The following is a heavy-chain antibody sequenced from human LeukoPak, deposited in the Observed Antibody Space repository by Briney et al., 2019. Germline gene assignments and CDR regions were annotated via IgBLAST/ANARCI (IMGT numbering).Heavy chain of an antibody. Sequence: SETLSLTCTVSGGSISSASYYWSWIRQPAGKGLEWIGRIYTSGSTNYNPSLKSRVTISVDTSKNQFSLKLSSVTAADTAVYYCASSDFWSGYYTRFDYWGQGTLVTVSS. J-gene: IGHJ4*02. CDR3: ASSDFWSGYYTRFDY. CDR2: IYTSGST. V-gene: IGHV4-61*02. D-gene: IGHD3-3*01. CDR1: GGSISSASYY.